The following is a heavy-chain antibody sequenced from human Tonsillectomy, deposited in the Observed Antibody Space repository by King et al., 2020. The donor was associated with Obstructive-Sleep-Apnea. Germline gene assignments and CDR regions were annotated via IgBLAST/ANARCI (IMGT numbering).Heavy chain of an antibody. V-gene: IGHV3-49*03. CDR2: IRSKAYGGTT. CDR1: GFTFDDYA. D-gene: IGHD1-1*01. CDR3: TRETWNRSFDP. Sequence: VQLVESGGGLVQPGRSLRLSCTASGFTFDDYAVSWFRQAPGKGLEWVGFIRSKAYGGTTEYAASVKGRFTISRDDSKSIAYLQMNSLETEDPAVYYCTRETWNRSFDPLGQGTLVTVSS. J-gene: IGHJ5*02.